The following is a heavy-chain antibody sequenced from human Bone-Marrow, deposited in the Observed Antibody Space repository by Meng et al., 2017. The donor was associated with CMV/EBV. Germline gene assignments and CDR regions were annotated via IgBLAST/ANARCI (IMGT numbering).Heavy chain of an antibody. CDR1: GGSISSYY. J-gene: IGHJ5*02. CDR3: ARSGSYDFWSGYYLFRWFDP. V-gene: IGHV4-59*12. Sequence: GSLRLSCTVSGGSISSYYWSWIRQPPGKGLEWIGYIYSSGSTNYNPSLKSRVTISVDTSKNQFSLKLSSVTAADTAVYYCARSGSYDFWSGYYLFRWFDPWGQGTLVTVSS. CDR2: IYSSGST. D-gene: IGHD3-3*01.